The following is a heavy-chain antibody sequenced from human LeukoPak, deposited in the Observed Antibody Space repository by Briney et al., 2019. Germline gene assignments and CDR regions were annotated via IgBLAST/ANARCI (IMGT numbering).Heavy chain of an antibody. Sequence: GGSLRLSCAASGFTFRSYSMNWVRQAPGKGLEWVSSISSSSSYIYYADSVKGRFTISRDNAKNSLYLQMNSLRAEDTAVYYCARGGQSSSWYDGPDYWGQGTLVTVSS. D-gene: IGHD6-13*01. CDR3: ARGGQSSSWYDGPDY. CDR1: GFTFRSYS. J-gene: IGHJ4*02. CDR2: ISSSSSYI. V-gene: IGHV3-21*01.